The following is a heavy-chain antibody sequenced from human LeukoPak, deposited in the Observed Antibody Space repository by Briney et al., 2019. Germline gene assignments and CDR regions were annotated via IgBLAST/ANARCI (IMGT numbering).Heavy chain of an antibody. V-gene: IGHV3-21*01. D-gene: IGHD6-13*01. J-gene: IGHJ5*02. CDR2: ISSSSSYI. Sequence: KTGGSVRLSCAASGFTFSSYSMNWVRQAPGKGLEWVSSISSSSSYIYYADSVKDRFTISGDNAKNSLYLQMNSLRAEDTAVYYCARALYSSSLVEYNWFDPWGQGTLVTVSS. CDR3: ARALYSSSLVEYNWFDP. CDR1: GFTFSSYS.